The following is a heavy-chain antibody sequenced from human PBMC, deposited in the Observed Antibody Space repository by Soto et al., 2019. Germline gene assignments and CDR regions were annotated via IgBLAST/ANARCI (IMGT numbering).Heavy chain of an antibody. D-gene: IGHD2-8*02. CDR1: DGSFSGYS. CDR2: INHSGST. V-gene: IGHV4-34*01. CDR3: ARDNITGLFYY. J-gene: IGHJ4*02. Sequence: SETLSLTCAVYDGSFSGYSWTWIRQPPGTGLEWIGEINHSGSTNYNPSLKSRVTISVDTSKNQFSLKLTSVTAADTAVYYCARDNITGLFYYWGQGTLVTVSS.